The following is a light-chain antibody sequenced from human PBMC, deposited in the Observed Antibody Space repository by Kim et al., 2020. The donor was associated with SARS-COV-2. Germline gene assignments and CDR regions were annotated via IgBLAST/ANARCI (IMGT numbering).Light chain of an antibody. V-gene: IGLV1-51*01. Sequence: QSVLTQPPSVSAAPGQKVTLSCSGSSSNIGNNYVSWYQQLPGTAPKLLIYDNNKRPSGIPDRFSGSKSGTSATLGITGLQTGDEADYYCGTWDSSLSAAGFGGGTQRTVL. CDR2: DNN. J-gene: IGLJ2*01. CDR3: GTWDSSLSAAG. CDR1: SSNIGNNY.